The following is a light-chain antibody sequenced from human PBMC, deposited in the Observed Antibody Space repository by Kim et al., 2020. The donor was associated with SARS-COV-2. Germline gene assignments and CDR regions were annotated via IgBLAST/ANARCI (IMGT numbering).Light chain of an antibody. CDR2: SNN. CDR3: AAWDDSLNGRV. J-gene: IGLJ1*01. V-gene: IGLV1-44*01. CDR1: RSNIGSNT. Sequence: GRRVTISCSGSRSNIGSNTVNWYQQLPGTAPKLLIYSNNQRPSGVPDRCSGSKSGTSASLAISGLQSEDEADYYCAAWDDSLNGRVFGTGTKVTVL.